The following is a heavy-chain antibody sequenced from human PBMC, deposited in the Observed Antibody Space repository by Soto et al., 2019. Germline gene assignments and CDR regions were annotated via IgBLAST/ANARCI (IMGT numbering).Heavy chain of an antibody. D-gene: IGHD3-9*01. V-gene: IGHV1-69*13. Sequence: ASVKVSCKASGGTFSSYAISWVRQAPGQGLEWMGGIIPIFGTANYAQKFQGRVTITADESTSTAYMELSSLRSEDTAVYYCARNYDILTRSYFDDWGQGTPVTVSS. CDR3: ARNYDILTRSYFDD. CDR1: GGTFSSYA. CDR2: IIPIFGTA. J-gene: IGHJ4*02.